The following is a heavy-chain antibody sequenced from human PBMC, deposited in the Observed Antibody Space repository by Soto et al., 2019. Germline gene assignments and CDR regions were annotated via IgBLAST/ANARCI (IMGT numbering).Heavy chain of an antibody. Sequence: QVQLVESGGGVVQPGRSLRLSCAASGFTFSSYAMHWVRQAPGKGLEWVAVISYDGSNKYYADSVKGRFTISRDNSKNTLYLQMNSLRAEDTAVYYCARESLAVAGFPLDYWGQGTLVTVSS. CDR2: ISYDGSNK. J-gene: IGHJ4*02. D-gene: IGHD6-19*01. V-gene: IGHV3-30-3*01. CDR1: GFTFSSYA. CDR3: ARESLAVAGFPLDY.